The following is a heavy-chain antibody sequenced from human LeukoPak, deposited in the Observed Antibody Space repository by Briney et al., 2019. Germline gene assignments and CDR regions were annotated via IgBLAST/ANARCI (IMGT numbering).Heavy chain of an antibody. CDR1: GFPFETNA. J-gene: IGHJ4*02. CDR2: IGNTET. V-gene: IGHV3-23*01. D-gene: IGHD5-18*01. Sequence: GGSLRLSCATSGFPFETNAMSWVRQAPGKGLEWVATIGNTETFYADSVTGRFTISRDNSKNTVNLQMNRLRVEDTAIYYRAKDWIQFNRVFDCFDSWGQGTLVTVSS. CDR3: AKDWIQFNRVFDCFDS.